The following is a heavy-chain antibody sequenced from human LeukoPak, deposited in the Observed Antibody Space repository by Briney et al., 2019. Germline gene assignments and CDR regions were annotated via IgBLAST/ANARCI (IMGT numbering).Heavy chain of an antibody. CDR1: GGSISSYY. D-gene: IGHD4-11*01. CDR2: IYTSGST. Sequence: SETLSLTCTVSGGSISSYYWSWIRQPAGKGLEWIGRIYTSGSTNYNPSLKSRVTMSVDTSKNQFSLKLGSVTAADTAVYYCARDKGDHSNYGHLSAFDIWGQGTMVTVSS. CDR3: ARDKGDHSNYGHLSAFDI. V-gene: IGHV4-4*07. J-gene: IGHJ3*02.